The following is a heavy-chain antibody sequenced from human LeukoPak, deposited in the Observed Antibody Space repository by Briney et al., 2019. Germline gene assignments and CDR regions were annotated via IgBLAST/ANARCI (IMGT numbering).Heavy chain of an antibody. Sequence: RPGGSLRLSCAASGFTFDDYGMSWVRQAPGKGLEWVSGINWNGGSTGYADSVKGRFTISRDNAKNSLYLQMNSLGAEDTALYYCARGEWEPFLESAFDIWGQGTMVTVSS. V-gene: IGHV3-20*04. CDR3: ARGEWEPFLESAFDI. D-gene: IGHD1-26*01. CDR2: INWNGGST. J-gene: IGHJ3*02. CDR1: GFTFDDYG.